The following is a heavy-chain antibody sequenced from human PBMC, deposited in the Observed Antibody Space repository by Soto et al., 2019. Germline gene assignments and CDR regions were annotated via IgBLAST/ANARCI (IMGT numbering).Heavy chain of an antibody. J-gene: IGHJ5*02. CDR3: ATFSGFFTISPFDA. D-gene: IGHD2-8*01. CDR2: IYHSGRT. Sequence: QVHLQESGPGLVKPSETLSLTCGVSGDSISSVNWWSWVRQSPGKGLEWIGEIYHSGRTNSHPSLTSRVTLSVDKSKNQFPLQLAAVTAADTAVYYCATFSGFFTISPFDAWGQGILVTVSS. CDR1: GDSISSVNW. V-gene: IGHV4-4*02.